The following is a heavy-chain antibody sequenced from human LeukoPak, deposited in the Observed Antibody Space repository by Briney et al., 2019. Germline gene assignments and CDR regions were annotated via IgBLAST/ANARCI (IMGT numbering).Heavy chain of an antibody. CDR1: GFTFSSYW. J-gene: IGHJ6*02. CDR2: ISGSGGST. V-gene: IGHV3-23*01. D-gene: IGHD6-13*01. CDR3: AKAFYSSSWYEDYYYGMDV. Sequence: GGSLRLSCAASGFTFSSYWMSWVRQAPGKVLEWVSAISGSGGSTYYADSVKGRFTISRDNSKNTLYLQMNSLKAEDTAVYYCAKAFYSSSWYEDYYYGMDVWGQGTTVTVSS.